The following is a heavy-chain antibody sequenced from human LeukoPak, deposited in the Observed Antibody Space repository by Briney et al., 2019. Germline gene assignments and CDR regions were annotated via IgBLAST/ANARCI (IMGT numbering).Heavy chain of an antibody. CDR2: ILYDGSNK. D-gene: IGHD3-10*01. J-gene: IGHJ4*02. CDR1: GFTFSSYA. CDR3: AREVVRGDFDY. Sequence: GRSLRLSCAASGFTFSSYAMHWVRQAPGKGLEWVAVILYDGSNKYYADSVKGRFTISRDNSKNTLYLQMNSLRAEDTAVYYCAREVVRGDFDYWGQGTLVTVSS. V-gene: IGHV3-30-3*01.